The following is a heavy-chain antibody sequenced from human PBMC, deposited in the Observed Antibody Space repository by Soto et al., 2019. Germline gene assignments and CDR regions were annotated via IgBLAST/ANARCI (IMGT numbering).Heavy chain of an antibody. V-gene: IGHV3-23*01. CDR3: AKELAINGRGYGMDF. CDR1: GFSFSSYA. CDR2: ISGSGGST. J-gene: IGHJ6*02. Sequence: PGGSLRLSCAASGFSFSSYAMSWVRQAPGKGLEWVSAISGSGGSTYYADSVKGRFTISRDNTKNTLYLQMNSLRAEDTAVYYCAKELAINGRGYGMDFWGPGTTVTVSS. D-gene: IGHD2-8*01.